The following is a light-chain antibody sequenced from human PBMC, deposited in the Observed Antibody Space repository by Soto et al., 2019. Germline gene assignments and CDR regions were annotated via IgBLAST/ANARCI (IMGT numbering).Light chain of an antibody. CDR1: QSVNSNY. Sequence: EIVLTQSPGTLSLSPGERATLSCRASQSVNSNYLGWYQQRPGQAPRLLIYGASSRATGIPDRFSGSGSGTDFTLTISRLEPEDFAVYYCQQYGRSPPYTFGPGTKVDMK. CDR3: QQYGRSPPYT. CDR2: GAS. V-gene: IGKV3-20*01. J-gene: IGKJ3*01.